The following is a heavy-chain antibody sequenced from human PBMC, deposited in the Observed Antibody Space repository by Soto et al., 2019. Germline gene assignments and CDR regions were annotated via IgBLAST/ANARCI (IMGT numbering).Heavy chain of an antibody. D-gene: IGHD6-19*01. Sequence: TSETLSLTCAVSGGSISSSNWWSWVRQPPGKGLEWIGEIYHSGSTNYNPSLKSRVTISVDKSKNQFSLKLSSVTAADTAVYYCARGQGYSSGWYIRGGRPHAFDIWGQGTMVTVSS. CDR1: GGSISSSNW. CDR2: IYHSGST. J-gene: IGHJ3*02. CDR3: ARGQGYSSGWYIRGGRPHAFDI. V-gene: IGHV4-4*02.